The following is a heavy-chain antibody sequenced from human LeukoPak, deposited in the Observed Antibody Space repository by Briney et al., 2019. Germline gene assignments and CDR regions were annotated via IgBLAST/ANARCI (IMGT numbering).Heavy chain of an antibody. V-gene: IGHV3-48*04. D-gene: IGHD6-19*01. CDR3: ARGAYSSGWAYFDH. J-gene: IGHJ4*02. CDR1: GFTFSDYS. CDR2: ISFSVNTK. Sequence: PGGSLRLSCAASGFTFSDYSMNWVRRAPGRGRGWVSNISFSVNTKYYGDSVKGRFTISRDNAKNSLYLHMDSLRAEDTAVYYCARGAYSSGWAYFDHWGQGTLVTVSS.